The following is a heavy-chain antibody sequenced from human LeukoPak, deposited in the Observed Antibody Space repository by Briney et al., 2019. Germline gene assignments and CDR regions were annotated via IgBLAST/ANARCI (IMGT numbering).Heavy chain of an antibody. J-gene: IGHJ5*02. CDR3: ARESIEAAVAGSGNWFDP. CDR2: ISAYNGNT. D-gene: IGHD6-13*01. CDR1: GYTFTSYG. V-gene: IGHV1-18*01. Sequence: ASVKVSCTASGYTFTSYGISWVRQAPGQGLEWMGWISAYNGNTNYAQKLQGRVTMTTDTSTSTAYMELRSLRSDDTAVYYCARESIEAAVAGSGNWFDPWGQGTLVTVSS.